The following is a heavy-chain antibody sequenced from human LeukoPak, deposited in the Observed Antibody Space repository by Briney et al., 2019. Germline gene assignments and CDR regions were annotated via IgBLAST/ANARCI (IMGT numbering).Heavy chain of an antibody. CDR1: GFSLSTSGVG. CDR3: AHDLGYDSSGYRRAFGY. CDR2: IYWDDDK. D-gene: IGHD3-22*01. Sequence: SGPTLVKPTQTLTLTCTFSGFSLSTSGVGVGWIRQPPGKALEWLALIYWDDDKHFSPSLKSRLTLTKDTSKNQVVLAMTNMDPLDTATYYCAHDLGYDSSGYRRAFGYWGRGTLVTVSS. V-gene: IGHV2-5*02. J-gene: IGHJ4*02.